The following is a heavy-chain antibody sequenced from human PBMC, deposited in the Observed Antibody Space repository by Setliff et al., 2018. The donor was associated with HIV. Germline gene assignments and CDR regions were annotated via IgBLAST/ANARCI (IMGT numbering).Heavy chain of an antibody. V-gene: IGHV7-4-1*02. CDR2: INTNTGNP. CDR3: ARPPFCNYGGNPGCAFDI. Sequence: ASVKVSCKASGYTFISYGITWVRQAPGQGLEWMGWINTNTGNPTYAQGFTGRFVFSLDTSVSTAYLQISSLKAEDTAVYYCARPPFCNYGGNPGCAFDIWGQGTMVTVSS. D-gene: IGHD4-17*01. CDR1: GYTFISYG. J-gene: IGHJ3*02.